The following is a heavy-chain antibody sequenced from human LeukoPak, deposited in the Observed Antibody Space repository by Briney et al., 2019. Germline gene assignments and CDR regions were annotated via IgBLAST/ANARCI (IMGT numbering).Heavy chain of an antibody. D-gene: IGHD6-19*01. V-gene: IGHV3-11*04. J-gene: IGHJ5*02. Sequence: GGSLRLSCAVSGFTVSGNYMSWIRQAPGKGLEWVSAISGSGGSTYYADSVKGRFTISRDNAKNSLYLQMNSLRAEDTAVYYCAREMLAAVAAQSWGQGTLVTVSS. CDR2: ISGSGGST. CDR1: GFTVSGNY. CDR3: AREMLAAVAAQS.